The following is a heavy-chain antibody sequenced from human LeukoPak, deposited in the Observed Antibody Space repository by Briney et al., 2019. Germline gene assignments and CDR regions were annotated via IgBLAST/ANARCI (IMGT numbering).Heavy chain of an antibody. Sequence: GGSLRLSCAASGFTFSTYSMNWVRQAPGKGLEWVSYISDSSGTIYYADSVKGRFTISRDNAKNSLYLQMSSLRAEDTAVYYCASPFDYWGQGTLVTVSS. CDR1: GFTFSTYS. CDR3: ASPFDY. CDR2: ISDSSGTI. J-gene: IGHJ4*02. V-gene: IGHV3-48*01.